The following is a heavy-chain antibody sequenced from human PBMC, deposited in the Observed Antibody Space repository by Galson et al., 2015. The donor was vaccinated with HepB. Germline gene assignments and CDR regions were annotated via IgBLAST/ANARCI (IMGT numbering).Heavy chain of an antibody. CDR1: GFTFSGSA. Sequence: SLRLSCAASGFTFSGSAMHWVRQASGKGLEWVGRIRSKANSYATAYAASVKGRFTISRDDSKNTAYLQMNSLKTEDTAVYYCTRDSSGWYPDFDYWGRGTLVTVSS. D-gene: IGHD6-19*01. CDR2: IRSKANSYAT. CDR3: TRDSSGWYPDFDY. V-gene: IGHV3-73*01. J-gene: IGHJ4*02.